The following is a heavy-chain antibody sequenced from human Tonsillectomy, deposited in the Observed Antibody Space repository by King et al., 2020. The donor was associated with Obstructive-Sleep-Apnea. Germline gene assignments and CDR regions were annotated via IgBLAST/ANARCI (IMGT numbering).Heavy chain of an antibody. CDR3: ARGGYGGNTKGFDY. V-gene: IGHV3-74*01. D-gene: IGHD4-23*01. Sequence: EVQLVESGGGLVQPGGSLRLSCAASGFTFSSYWMHWVRQAPGKGLVWVSRINSDGSSTTDADSVKGRFTISRDNAKNTLYLQMNSLRAEDTAVYYCARGGYGGNTKGFDYWGQGTLVTVSS. J-gene: IGHJ4*02. CDR2: INSDGSST. CDR1: GFTFSSYW.